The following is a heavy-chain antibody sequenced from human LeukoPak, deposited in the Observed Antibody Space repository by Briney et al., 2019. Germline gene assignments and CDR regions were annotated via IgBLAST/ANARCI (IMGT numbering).Heavy chain of an antibody. CDR1: GGTFSSYA. V-gene: IGHV1-69*04. CDR3: ARSSAGTSGYY. J-gene: IGHJ4*02. Sequence: SVKVSCKASGGTFSSYAISWVRQAPGQGLEWMGRIIPILGIANYAQKFQGRVTITADKSTSTAYMELSSLRSEDTAVYYCARSSAGTSGYYRGQGTLVTVSS. CDR2: IIPILGIA. D-gene: IGHD1-1*01.